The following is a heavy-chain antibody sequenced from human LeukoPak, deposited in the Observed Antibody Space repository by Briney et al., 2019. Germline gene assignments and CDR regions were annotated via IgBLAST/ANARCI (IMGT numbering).Heavy chain of an antibody. V-gene: IGHV4-39*01. CDR1: GGSISSSSYY. CDR3: ASSYYYDSSGYYKADAFDI. Sequence: SETLSLTCTVSGGSISSSSYYWGWIRQPPGKGLEWIGSIYYSGSTYYNPSLKSRVTISVDTSKNQFSLKLSSVTAADTAVYYCASSYYYDSSGYYKADAFDIWGQGTMVTVSS. J-gene: IGHJ3*02. CDR2: IYYSGST. D-gene: IGHD3-22*01.